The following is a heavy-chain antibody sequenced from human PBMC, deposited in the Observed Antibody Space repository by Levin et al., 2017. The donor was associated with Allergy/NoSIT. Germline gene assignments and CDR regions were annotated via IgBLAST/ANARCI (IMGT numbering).Heavy chain of an antibody. CDR1: GYTFTSYG. J-gene: IGHJ3*02. V-gene: IGHV1-18*01. Sequence: ASVKVSCKASGYTFTSYGISWVRQAPGQGLEWMGWISAYNGNTNYAQKLQGRVTMTTDTSTSTAYMELRSLRSDDTAVYYCARDAGLLWFGELSKGEDDAFDSWGQGTMVTVSS. CDR3: ARDAGLLWFGELSKGEDDAFDS. CDR2: ISAYNGNT. D-gene: IGHD3-10*01.